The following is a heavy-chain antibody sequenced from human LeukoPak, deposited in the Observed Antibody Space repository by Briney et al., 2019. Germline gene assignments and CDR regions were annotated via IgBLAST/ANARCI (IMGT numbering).Heavy chain of an antibody. D-gene: IGHD2-2*01. V-gene: IGHV5-51*01. J-gene: IGHJ4*02. Sequence: NAGESLKISCKCSGYSFTSYWIGWVRQMPGKGLEWMGIIYPGDSDTRYSLSFQGQVTISADKSISTPYLQWSSLRASDTAMYYCARSSPHCSSTSCPFDYWGQGTLVTVSS. CDR2: IYPGDSDT. CDR3: ARSSPHCSSTSCPFDY. CDR1: GYSFTSYW.